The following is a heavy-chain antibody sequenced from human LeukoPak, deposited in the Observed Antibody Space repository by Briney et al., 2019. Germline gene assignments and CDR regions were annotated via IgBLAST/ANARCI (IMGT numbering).Heavy chain of an antibody. V-gene: IGHV4-30-4*08. CDR1: GGSISSGDYY. Sequence: SETLSLTCTVSGGSISSGDYYWSWIRQPPGKGLEWIGYIYYSGSTYYNPSLKSRVTISVDTSKNQFSLKLSSVTAADTAVYYCSRDYGERGFDYWGQGTLVTVSS. CDR2: IYYSGST. J-gene: IGHJ4*02. CDR3: SRDYGERGFDY. D-gene: IGHD4-17*01.